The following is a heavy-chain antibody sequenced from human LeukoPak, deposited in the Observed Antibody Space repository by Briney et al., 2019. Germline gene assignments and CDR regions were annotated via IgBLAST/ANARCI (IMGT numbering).Heavy chain of an antibody. J-gene: IGHJ4*02. D-gene: IGHD6-19*01. CDR3: SRRPRIAVAGPPFDY. CDR1: GGSINTSNYC. Sequence: SETLSLTCTVSGGSINTSNYCWGWIRQPPGKGLEWIGTIYYSGSTYYNPSLKSRVTISVDTSRNQFSLKLTSVTAADTAVYYCSRRPRIAVAGPPFDYWGQGTLVTVSS. CDR2: IYYSGST. V-gene: IGHV4-39*01.